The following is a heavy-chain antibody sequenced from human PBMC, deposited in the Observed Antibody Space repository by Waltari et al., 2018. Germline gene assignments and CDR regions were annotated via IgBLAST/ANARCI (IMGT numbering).Heavy chain of an antibody. CDR1: GFTFPNYW. CDR3: ARDWDGP. Sequence: EVPLVESGGTLVQPGGSLRLSFAASGFTFPNYWMSWVRQTPEKGLEGVANIRPDGTEKYYVDSVKGRFTISRDNAKNSLYLQMNSLRVDDTAMYHCARDWDGPWGQGTLVTVSS. V-gene: IGHV3-7*03. D-gene: IGHD1-26*01. J-gene: IGHJ5*02. CDR2: IRPDGTEK.